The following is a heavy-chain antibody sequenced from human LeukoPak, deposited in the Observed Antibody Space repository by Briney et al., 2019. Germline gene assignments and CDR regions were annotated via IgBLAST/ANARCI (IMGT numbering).Heavy chain of an antibody. J-gene: IGHJ3*02. CDR3: ARPFSSGRNDAFNI. D-gene: IGHD3-10*01. Sequence: GGCLRLACAAYGLTFSSYGMDSVRQAPGKGLGWVAVIWYDGSNKYYADCVKGRFSISRDNSKNTLYMRIDSLRAKDTAVYYCARPFSSGRNDAFNIWGQGTMVTVSS. V-gene: IGHV3-33*01. CDR2: IWYDGSNK. CDR1: GLTFSSYG.